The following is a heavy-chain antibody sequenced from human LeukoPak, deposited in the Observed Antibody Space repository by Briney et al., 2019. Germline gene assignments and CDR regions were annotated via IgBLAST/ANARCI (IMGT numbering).Heavy chain of an antibody. J-gene: IGHJ5*02. CDR3: ARLAPDYADYWFDP. CDR2: IYPLESIT. Sequence: GESLKISCQTSGYDFSTKWIGWVRQMHGKGLEWMSIIYPLESITKYSPAFQGHVTLTADTSINTALLQWTSLKASDTAIYYCARLAPDYADYWFDPWGQGTLVTVSS. CDR1: GYDFSTKW. D-gene: IGHD4-17*01. V-gene: IGHV5-51*01.